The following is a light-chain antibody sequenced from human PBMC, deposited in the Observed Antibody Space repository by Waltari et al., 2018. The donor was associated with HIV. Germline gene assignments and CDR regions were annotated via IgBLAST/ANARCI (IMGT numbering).Light chain of an antibody. Sequence: QSVLTQPPSASGTPGQRVTISCSGSNSNIGRSNVSWFQQLPGTATKVLIYGKNQRPSGGPDRFSGSKSVTTASLAISGLQSDDEADYFCASWDGSITHPVFGGGTKLTVV. J-gene: IGLJ2*01. V-gene: IGLV1-44*01. CDR3: ASWDGSITHPV. CDR1: NSNIGRSN. CDR2: GKN.